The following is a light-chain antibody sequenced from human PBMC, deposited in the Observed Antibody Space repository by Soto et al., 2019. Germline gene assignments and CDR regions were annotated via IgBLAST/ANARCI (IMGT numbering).Light chain of an antibody. CDR2: GAS. CDR3: QQDNNWPRT. V-gene: IGKV3-20*01. J-gene: IGKJ1*01. CDR1: QSVGSTY. Sequence: EIVLTQSPGTLSLSPGERATLSCRASQSVGSTYLAWYQRKPGQAPRLLIYGASSRATGIPDRFSGSGSGTEFTLTISSLQSEDFAVYYCQQDNNWPRTFGQGTKVDI.